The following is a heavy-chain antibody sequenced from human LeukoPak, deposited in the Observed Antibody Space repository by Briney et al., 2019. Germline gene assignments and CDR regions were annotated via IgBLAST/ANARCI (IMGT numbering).Heavy chain of an antibody. J-gene: IGHJ4*02. CDR2: ISSSSSTI. CDR1: GFTFSSYA. Sequence: PGGSLRLSCAASGFTFSSYAMSWVRQAPGKGLEWVSYISSSSSTIYYADSVKGRFTISRDNAKNSLYLQMNSLRAEDTAVYYCARDLYYGGTDYWGQGTLVTVSS. D-gene: IGHD4-23*01. CDR3: ARDLYYGGTDY. V-gene: IGHV3-48*01.